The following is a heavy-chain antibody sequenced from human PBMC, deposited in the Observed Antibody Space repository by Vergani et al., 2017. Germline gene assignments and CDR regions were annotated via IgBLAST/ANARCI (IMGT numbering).Heavy chain of an antibody. CDR2: IYYSGST. D-gene: IGHD3-9*01. CDR1: GGSISSGGYY. CDR3: ARFCYDILTGYRYFDY. V-gene: IGHV4-31*03. Sequence: QVQLQESGPGLVKPSQTLSLTCTVSGGSISSGGYYWSWIRQHPGKGLEGIGYIYYSGSTYYNPSLKSRVTISVDTSKNQFSLKLSSVTAADTAVYYCARFCYDILTGYRYFDYWGQGTLVTVSS. J-gene: IGHJ4*02.